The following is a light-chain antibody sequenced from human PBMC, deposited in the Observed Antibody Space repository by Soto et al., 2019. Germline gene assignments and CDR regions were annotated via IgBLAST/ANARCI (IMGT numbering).Light chain of an antibody. Sequence: DIQMTQSPSTLSASVGDRVTITCRASQSISSWLAWYQQKPGKAPKLLIYDASSLESGVPSRFNGNESVTEFTITISSLKPNDFATYSCQQYNSYSAFGQGTKVEIK. CDR2: DAS. CDR3: QQYNSYSA. CDR1: QSISSW. J-gene: IGKJ1*01. V-gene: IGKV1-5*01.